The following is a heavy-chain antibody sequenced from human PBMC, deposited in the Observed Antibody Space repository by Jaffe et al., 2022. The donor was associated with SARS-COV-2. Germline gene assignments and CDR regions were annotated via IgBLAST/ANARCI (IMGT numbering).Heavy chain of an antibody. CDR3: ARGPPPYSSGGGFGY. Sequence: QVQLVQSGAEVKKPGASVKVSCKASGYTFTNYAMHWVRQAPGQRLEWMGWINGGNGNTKSSQKFQGRVIITRDTSATTAYMELSSLRSEDTAVYYCARGPPPYSSGGGFGYWGQGTLVTVSS. D-gene: IGHD6-19*01. J-gene: IGHJ4*02. V-gene: IGHV1-3*01. CDR2: INGGNGNT. CDR1: GYTFTNYA.